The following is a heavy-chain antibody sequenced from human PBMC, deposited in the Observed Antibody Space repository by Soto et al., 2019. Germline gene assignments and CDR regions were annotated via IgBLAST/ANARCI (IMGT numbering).Heavy chain of an antibody. D-gene: IGHD3-3*01. Sequence: ASVKVSCKAFGYTFTSDYMHGVRQAPGQGLEWMGIINPSGGSTSYAQKFKGRVTMTRDTSTSTVYMELSSLRSEDTAVYYCARGGRFFGGVTANRYFDYWGQGTLVTVSS. V-gene: IGHV1-46*01. CDR3: ARGGRFFGGVTANRYFDY. CDR1: GYTFTSDY. J-gene: IGHJ4*02. CDR2: INPSGGST.